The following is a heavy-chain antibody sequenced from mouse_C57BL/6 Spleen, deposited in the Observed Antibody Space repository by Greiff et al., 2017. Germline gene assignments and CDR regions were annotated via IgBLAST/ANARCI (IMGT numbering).Heavy chain of an antibody. D-gene: IGHD3-2*02. J-gene: IGHJ4*01. CDR2: INPSSGYT. Sequence: QVQLKESGAELAKPGASVKLSCKASGYTFTSYWMHWVKQRPGQGLEWIGYINPSSGYTKYNQKFKDKATLTADKSSSTAYMQLSSLTYEDSAVYYCARGESSGYDAMDYWGQGTSVTVSS. CDR1: GYTFTSYW. V-gene: IGHV1-7*01. CDR3: ARGESSGYDAMDY.